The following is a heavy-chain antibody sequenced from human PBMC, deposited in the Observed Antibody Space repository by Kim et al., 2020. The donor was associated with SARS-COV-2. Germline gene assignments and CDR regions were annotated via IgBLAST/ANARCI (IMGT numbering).Heavy chain of an antibody. V-gene: IGHV3-23*01. D-gene: IGHD3-22*01. CDR1: GFTFSSYA. Sequence: GGSLRLSCAASGFTFSSYAMSWVRQAPGKGLEWVSAISGSGGSTYYADSVKGRFTISRDNSKNTLYLQMNSLRAEDTAVYYCAKVGPYYYDSSGYYYGLLFDYWGQGTLVTVSS. CDR2: ISGSGGST. CDR3: AKVGPYYYDSSGYYYGLLFDY. J-gene: IGHJ4*02.